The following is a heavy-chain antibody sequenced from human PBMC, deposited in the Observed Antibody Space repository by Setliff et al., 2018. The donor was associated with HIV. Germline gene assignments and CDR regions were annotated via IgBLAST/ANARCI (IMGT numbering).Heavy chain of an antibody. CDR2: IYYSGRI. J-gene: IGHJ4*02. CDR1: GGSFSGHY. CDR3: ARGKDPGLYFDN. D-gene: IGHD2-15*01. V-gene: IGHV4-34*09. Sequence: PSETLSLTCGVSGGSFSGHYWSWIRQFAGKGLEWIADIYYSGRINYNPSLKSRLTVSIDTSKNHLSLKVISVSVADTAMYFCARGKDPGLYFDNWRQGTLVTVSS.